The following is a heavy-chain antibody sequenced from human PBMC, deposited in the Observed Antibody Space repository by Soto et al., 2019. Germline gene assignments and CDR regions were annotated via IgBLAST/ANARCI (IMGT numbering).Heavy chain of an antibody. Sequence: GGSLRLSCAASGFTFSTFNMNWVRQAPGKGLEWVSSITNSAYTSYADSVKGRFTISRDNAKNSLYLQMNSLRAEDTAVYYCGLYDALFFDFWGQGALATVSS. CDR3: GLYDALFFDF. V-gene: IGHV3-21*01. D-gene: IGHD2-8*01. CDR1: GFTFSTFN. J-gene: IGHJ4*02. CDR2: ITNSAYT.